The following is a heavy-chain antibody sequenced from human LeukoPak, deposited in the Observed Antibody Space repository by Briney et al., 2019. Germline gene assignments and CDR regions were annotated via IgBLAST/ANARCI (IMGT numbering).Heavy chain of an antibody. CDR1: GFTFSSYA. CDR3: ARGPTYYYDSSGHPGGY. CDR2: ISSTGTST. Sequence: GGSLRLSCAASGFTFSSYAMHWVRQAPGKGLEYVSAISSTGTSTYYANSVKGRFTISRDNSKNTLYLQMGSLRGEDMAVYYCARGPTYYYDSSGHPGGYWGQGTLVTVSS. J-gene: IGHJ4*02. V-gene: IGHV3-64*01. D-gene: IGHD3-22*01.